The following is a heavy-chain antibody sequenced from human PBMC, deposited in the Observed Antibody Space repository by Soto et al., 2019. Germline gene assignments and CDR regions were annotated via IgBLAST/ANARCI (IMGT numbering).Heavy chain of an antibody. CDR1: GGSISTNNW. V-gene: IGHV4-4*02. Sequence: QVQLQESGPGLVNASGTLSLTCGVSGGSISTNNWWSWVRQPPGPGLEWIAEVYHSGSTNYNPSLKSLLTISVDKSKKQFSVRLTAVTAAASAVYYCARAKLCNTLSCPHSFDTWGQGTLVTVSS. D-gene: IGHD2-2*01. J-gene: IGHJ4*02. CDR2: VYHSGST. CDR3: ARAKLCNTLSCPHSFDT.